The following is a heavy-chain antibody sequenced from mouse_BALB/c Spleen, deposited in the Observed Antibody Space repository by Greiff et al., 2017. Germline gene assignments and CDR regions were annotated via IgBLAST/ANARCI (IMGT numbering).Heavy chain of an antibody. V-gene: IGHV3-2*02. CDR1: GYSITSDYA. J-gene: IGHJ2*01. CDR3: ARGYYGNYRYFDY. D-gene: IGHD2-1*01. Sequence: VQLKESGPGLVKPSQSLSLTCTVTGYSITSDYAWNWIRQFPGNKLEWMGYISYSGSTSYNPSLKSRISITRDTSKNQFFLQLNSVTTEDTATYYCARGYYGNYRYFDYWGQGTTLTVSS. CDR2: ISYSGST.